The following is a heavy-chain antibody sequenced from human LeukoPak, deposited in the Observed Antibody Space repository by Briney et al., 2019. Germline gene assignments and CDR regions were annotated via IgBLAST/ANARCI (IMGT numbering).Heavy chain of an antibody. Sequence: SETLSLTCTVSGGSISSGGYYWSWIRQHPGKGLEWIGYIYYSGSTYYNPSLKSRVTISVDTSKSQFSLKLSSVTAADTAVYYCARASYYYMDVWGKGTTVTVSS. CDR2: IYYSGST. J-gene: IGHJ6*03. V-gene: IGHV4-31*03. CDR3: ARASYYYMDV. CDR1: GGSISSGGYY.